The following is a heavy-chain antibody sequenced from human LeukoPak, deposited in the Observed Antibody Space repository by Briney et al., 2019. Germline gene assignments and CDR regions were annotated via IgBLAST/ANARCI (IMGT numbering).Heavy chain of an antibody. Sequence: GGSLRLSCAASGFTFSSYGMHWVRQAPGKGLEWVAVISYDGSNKYYADSVKGRFTISRDNSKNTLYLQMNSLRAEDTAVYYCAKDSLFGAPDVAMDVWGQGTTVTVSS. V-gene: IGHV3-30*18. CDR1: GFTFSSYG. J-gene: IGHJ6*02. CDR3: AKDSLFGAPDVAMDV. D-gene: IGHD3-3*01. CDR2: ISYDGSNK.